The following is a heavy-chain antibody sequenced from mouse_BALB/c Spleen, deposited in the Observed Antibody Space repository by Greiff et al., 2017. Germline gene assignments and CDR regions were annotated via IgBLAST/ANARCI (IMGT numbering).Heavy chain of an antibody. CDR1: GYTFTSYY. D-gene: IGHD3-2*01. V-gene: IGHV1S81*02. J-gene: IGHJ3*01. CDR2: INPSNGGT. CDR3: TRDSSGYVRFAY. Sequence: QVQLKESGAELVKPGASVKLSCKASGYTFTSYYMYWVKQRPGQGLEWIGGINPSNGGTNFNEKFKSKATLTVDKSSSTAYMQLSSLTSEDSAVYYCTRDSSGYVRFAYWGQGTLVTVSA.